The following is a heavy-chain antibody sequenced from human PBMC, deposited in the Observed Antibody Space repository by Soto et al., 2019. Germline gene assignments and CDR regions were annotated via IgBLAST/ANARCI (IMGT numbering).Heavy chain of an antibody. CDR1: GFTFSSYG. Sequence: QVQLVESGGGVVKPGRSLRLSCAASGFTFSSYGMHWVRQAPGKGLEWVAVIWYDGSNKYYADSVKGRFTISRDNSKNTLYLQMNSLRAEDTAVYYCASEYCSGGRCYYYGMDVWGQGTTVTVSS. D-gene: IGHD2-15*01. CDR2: IWYDGSNK. CDR3: ASEYCSGGRCYYYGMDV. V-gene: IGHV3-33*01. J-gene: IGHJ6*02.